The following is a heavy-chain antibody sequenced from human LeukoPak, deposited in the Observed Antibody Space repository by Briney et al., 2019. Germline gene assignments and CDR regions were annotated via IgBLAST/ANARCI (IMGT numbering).Heavy chain of an antibody. V-gene: IGHV3-21*01. CDR2: ISSSSSYI. CDR1: GFTFSSCS. J-gene: IGHJ3*02. Sequence: GGSLRLSCAASGFTFSSCSMNWVRQAPGKGLEWVSSISSSSSYIYYADSVKGRFTISRDNAKNSLNLQMNSLRAEDTAVYYCARDDSSGYYPVVAFDIWGQGTMVTVSS. CDR3: ARDDSSGYYPVVAFDI. D-gene: IGHD3-22*01.